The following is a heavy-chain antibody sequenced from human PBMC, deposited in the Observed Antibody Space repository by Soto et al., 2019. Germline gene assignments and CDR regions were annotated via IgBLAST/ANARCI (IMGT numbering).Heavy chain of an antibody. V-gene: IGHV5-51*01. Sequence: GESLKISCKGSGYSFTSYWIGWVRQMPGKGLEWMGIIYPGDSDTRYSPSFQGQVTISADKSISTAYLQWSSLKASDTAMYYCERIGGGGDYAPHAFDIWGQGTMVTVSS. CDR3: ERIGGGGDYAPHAFDI. J-gene: IGHJ3*02. CDR2: IYPGDSDT. D-gene: IGHD3-16*01. CDR1: GYSFTSYW.